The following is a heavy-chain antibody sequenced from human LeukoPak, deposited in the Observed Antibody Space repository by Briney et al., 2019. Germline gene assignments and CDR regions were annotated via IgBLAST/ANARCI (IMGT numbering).Heavy chain of an antibody. D-gene: IGHD3-10*01. CDR3: AKDPNTMVRGVFQH. V-gene: IGHV3-53*01. CDR2: IYSGGST. CDR1: GFTVSSNY. J-gene: IGHJ1*01. Sequence: GGSLRLSCAASGFTVSSNYMSWVRQAPGKGLEWVSVIYSGGSTYYADSVKGRFTISRDNSKNTLYLQMNSLRAEDTAVYYCAKDPNTMVRGVFQHWGQGTLVTVSS.